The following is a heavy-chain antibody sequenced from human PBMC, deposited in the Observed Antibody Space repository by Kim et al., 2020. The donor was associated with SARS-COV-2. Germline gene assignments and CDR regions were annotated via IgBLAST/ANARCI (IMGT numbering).Heavy chain of an antibody. CDR3: AKENTYYDSP. J-gene: IGHJ5*02. D-gene: IGHD3-22*01. CDR1: GYTFTDYY. Sequence: ASVKVSCKASGYTFTDYYMHWVRQAPGQGLEWMGWMNPKNGDTKYAQQFQGRISMTRDTSTNTASMELSSLRPDDTAVYYFAKENTYYDSPWGQGTLVTV. CDR2: MNPKNGDT. V-gene: IGHV1-2*02.